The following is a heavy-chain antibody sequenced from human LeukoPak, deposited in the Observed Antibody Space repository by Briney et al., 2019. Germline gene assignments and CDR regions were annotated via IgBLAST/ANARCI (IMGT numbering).Heavy chain of an antibody. CDR1: GGSFSGYY. CDR2: INHSGST. J-gene: IGHJ5*02. V-gene: IGHV4-34*01. CDR3: AENLSVTTKQRNGSAP. Sequence: SETLSLTCAVYGGSFSGYYWTWIRQPPGKGLEWIGEINHSGSTNYNPSLKSRVTISVDTSKNQFSLKLSSVTAADTAVYYWAENLSVTTKQRNGSAPGAKGTRATVSS. D-gene: IGHD1/OR15-1a*01.